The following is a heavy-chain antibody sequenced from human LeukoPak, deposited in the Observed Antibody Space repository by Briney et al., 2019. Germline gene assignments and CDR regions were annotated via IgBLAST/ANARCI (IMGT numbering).Heavy chain of an antibody. D-gene: IGHD2-15*01. Sequence: ASVKVSCKASGYTFTSYDINWVRQATGQGLEWMGWMNPNSGNTGYAQKFQGRVTMTRNTSISTAYMELSSLRSEDTAVYYCARGCRGGSCRTENWFDPWGQGTLVIVSS. CDR1: GYTFTSYD. CDR3: ARGCRGGSCRTENWFDP. V-gene: IGHV1-8*01. J-gene: IGHJ5*02. CDR2: MNPNSGNT.